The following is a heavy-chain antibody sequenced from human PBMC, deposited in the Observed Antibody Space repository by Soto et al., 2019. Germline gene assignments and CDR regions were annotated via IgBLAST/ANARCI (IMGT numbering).Heavy chain of an antibody. J-gene: IGHJ5*02. CDR2: IFYSGGT. CDR3: VRELSRGWFDP. Sequence: SETLSLTCTVSNDSISSYYWTWIRQPPGKGLEWIGYIFYSGGTTYNPSLESRVTISVDRSTNQFSLKLSSVTAADTAVYYCVRELSRGWFDPWGQGTLVTVSS. V-gene: IGHV4-59*01. D-gene: IGHD3-16*01. CDR1: NDSISSYY.